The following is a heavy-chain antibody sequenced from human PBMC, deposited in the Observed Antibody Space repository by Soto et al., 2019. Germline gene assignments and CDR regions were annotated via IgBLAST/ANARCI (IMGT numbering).Heavy chain of an antibody. Sequence: QVQLQQWGAGLLKPSETLSLTCAVYGGSFSGYYWSWIRQPPGKGLEWIGEINHSGSTNYNPSLKSRVTISVDTSKIQFSLKLSSVTAADTAVYYCASEDYGDYGGFDYWGQGTLVTVSS. CDR1: GGSFSGYY. V-gene: IGHV4-34*01. D-gene: IGHD4-17*01. CDR2: INHSGST. CDR3: ASEDYGDYGGFDY. J-gene: IGHJ4*02.